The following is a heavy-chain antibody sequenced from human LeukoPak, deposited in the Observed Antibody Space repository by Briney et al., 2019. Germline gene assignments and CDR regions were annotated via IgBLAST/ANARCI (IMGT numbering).Heavy chain of an antibody. CDR2: INPNSGGT. J-gene: IGHJ3*02. CDR1: GYTFTGYY. D-gene: IGHD6-6*01. V-gene: IGHV1-2*02. CDR3: ARDWGYSSSSGLLIAHDAFDI. Sequence: ASVKVSCKASGYTFTGYYMHWVRQAPGQGLEWMGWINPNSGGTNYAQKFQERVTITRDMSTSTAYMELSSLRSEDTAVYYCARDWGYSSSSGLLIAHDAFDIWGQGTMVTVSS.